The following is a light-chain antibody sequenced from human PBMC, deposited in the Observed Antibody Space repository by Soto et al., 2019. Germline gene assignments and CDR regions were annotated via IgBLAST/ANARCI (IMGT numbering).Light chain of an antibody. Sequence: TQSPAILSVSPGERATLSCRASQRVSSNLAWYQQKPGQAPRLLIYGASSRATGIPNRFSGSWSGTDFSLTISRLEPEDFAEYFCQYYDSFRTFGQGTKVDIK. CDR1: QRVSSN. CDR3: QYYDSFRT. CDR2: GAS. J-gene: IGKJ1*01. V-gene: IGKV3-20*01.